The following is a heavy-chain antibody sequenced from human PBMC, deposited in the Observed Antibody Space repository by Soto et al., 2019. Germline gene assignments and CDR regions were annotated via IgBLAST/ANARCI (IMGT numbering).Heavy chain of an antibody. CDR2: IYHSGST. V-gene: IGHV4-30-2*01. CDR1: GDSISSCGYS. J-gene: IGHJ3*02. CDR3: ARYIVVVTATYAFDI. Sequence: SETLSLTCAVSGDSISSCGYSWCWIRQPPGKGLEWIGYIYHSGSTYYNPSLKSRVTMSLDKSKNQFSLKMTSVTAADTAVYYCARYIVVVTATYAFDIWGQGTMVTVSS. D-gene: IGHD2-21*02.